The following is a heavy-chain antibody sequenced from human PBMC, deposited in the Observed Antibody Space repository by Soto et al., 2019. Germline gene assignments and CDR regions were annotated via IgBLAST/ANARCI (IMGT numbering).Heavy chain of an antibody. V-gene: IGHV1-69*13. D-gene: IGHD6-19*01. CDR2: IILIFGTA. CDR3: ARDGSRPYSSGWYGMDV. J-gene: IGHJ6*02. Sequence: WASVKVSCKASGGTFSSYAISWVRQAPGQGLEWMGGIILIFGTANYAQKFQGRVTITADESTSTAYMELSSLRSEDTAVYYCARDGSRPYSSGWYGMDVWGQGTTVTVSS. CDR1: GGTFSSYA.